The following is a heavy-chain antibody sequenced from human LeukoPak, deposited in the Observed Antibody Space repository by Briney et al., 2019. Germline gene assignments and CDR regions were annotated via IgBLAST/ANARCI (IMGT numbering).Heavy chain of an antibody. CDR3: ASDSSGYFGP. V-gene: IGHV3-11*01. D-gene: IGHD3-22*01. J-gene: IGHJ5*02. Sequence: GGSLRLSCAASGFIFSDYYMNWLRQAPGRGLEWLSYISNSGNAKYYADSVKGRFTISRDNAKNSLYLEMTSLRAEDTAVYYCASDSSGYFGPWGPGTLVIVSS. CDR2: ISNSGNAK. CDR1: GFIFSDYY.